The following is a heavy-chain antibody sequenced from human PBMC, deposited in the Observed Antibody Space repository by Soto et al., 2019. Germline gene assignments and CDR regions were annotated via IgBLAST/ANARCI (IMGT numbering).Heavy chain of an antibody. CDR3: AKPNLYCSSTSCYDY. J-gene: IGHJ4*02. D-gene: IGHD2-2*01. CDR1: GFTFSNYA. Sequence: EVQLLESGGGLVQPGGSLRLSCAASGFTFSNYAMSWVRQAPRKGLEWVSVISGSGGSTYYADSVKGRFTISRDNSENTLYLQMNSLRAEDTAVYYCAKPNLYCSSTSCYDYWGQGTLVTVSS. CDR2: ISGSGGST. V-gene: IGHV3-23*01.